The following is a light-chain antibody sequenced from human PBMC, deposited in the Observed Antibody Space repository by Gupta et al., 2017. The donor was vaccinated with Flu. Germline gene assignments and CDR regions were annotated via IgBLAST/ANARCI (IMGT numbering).Light chain of an antibody. CDR1: QSVTNNY. CDR2: GAS. CDR3: QQYAGLLT. Sequence: ASQSVTNNYLAWYQQKPGQAPRLLMFGASSRATGIPDRFTGSGSGTDFTLTISRLEPEDFAVYYCQQYAGLLTFGGGTKVEIK. V-gene: IGKV3-20*01. J-gene: IGKJ4*01.